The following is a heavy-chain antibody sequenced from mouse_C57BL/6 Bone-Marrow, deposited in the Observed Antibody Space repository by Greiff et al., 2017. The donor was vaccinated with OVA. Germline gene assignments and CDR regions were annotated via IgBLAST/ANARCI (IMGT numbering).Heavy chain of an antibody. V-gene: IGHV2-5*01. D-gene: IGHD1-1*01. Sequence: VQLQESGPGLVQPSQSLSITCTVSGFSLTGYGVHWVRQSPGKGLEWLGVIWRGGSTDYYAAFMTRLSITKDNSKSQVFFKMNSLQADDTAIYYCAKNSYYYLFDYWGQGTTLTVSS. CDR1: GFSLTGYG. CDR2: IWRGGST. J-gene: IGHJ2*01. CDR3: AKNSYYYLFDY.